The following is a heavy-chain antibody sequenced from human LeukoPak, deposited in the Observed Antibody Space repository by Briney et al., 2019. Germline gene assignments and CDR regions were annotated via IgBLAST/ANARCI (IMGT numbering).Heavy chain of an antibody. Sequence: PGGALRLSCAASGFTFSSYSMNWVRQAPGKGLEWVSYISSSSSTIYYADSVKGRFTISRDNAKNSLYLQMNSLRAEDTAVYYCARDVDGYGYDPRFDYWGQGTLVTVSS. J-gene: IGHJ4*02. CDR3: ARDVDGYGYDPRFDY. V-gene: IGHV3-48*01. D-gene: IGHD5-18*01. CDR2: ISSSSSTI. CDR1: GFTFSSYS.